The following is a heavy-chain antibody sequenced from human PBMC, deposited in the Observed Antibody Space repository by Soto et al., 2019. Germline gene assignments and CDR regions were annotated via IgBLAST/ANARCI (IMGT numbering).Heavy chain of an antibody. CDR1: GDSMSSSMHY. CDR3: ARHQSIVVVTAARAFDI. J-gene: IGHJ3*02. CDR2: IYYSGDT. V-gene: IGHV4-39*01. D-gene: IGHD2-15*01. Sequence: SETLSLTCTVSGDSMSSSMHYGVWIRQPPGKGLEWIGSIYYSGDTYYNPSLKSRVTISVDTSKNQFSVKLNSVTAADTAVYYCARHQSIVVVTAARAFDIWGQGTMVTVSS.